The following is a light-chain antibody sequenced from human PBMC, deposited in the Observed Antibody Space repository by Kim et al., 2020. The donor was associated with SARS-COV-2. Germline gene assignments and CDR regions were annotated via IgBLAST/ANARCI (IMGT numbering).Light chain of an antibody. V-gene: IGLV3-19*01. Sequence: SSELTQDPAVSVALGQTVTITCHGDSLRGYYGSWFRQKSGQAPILVIYGDKNRPSGIPDRFSGSGSGNTASLTITGAQAEDEADNYCNTRDSSGNHVLFG. CDR1: SLRGYY. CDR2: GDK. J-gene: IGLJ3*02. CDR3: NTRDSSGNHVL.